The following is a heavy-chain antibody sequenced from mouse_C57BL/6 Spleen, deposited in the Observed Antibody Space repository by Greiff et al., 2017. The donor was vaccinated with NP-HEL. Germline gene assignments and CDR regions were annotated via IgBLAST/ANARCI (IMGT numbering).Heavy chain of an antibody. CDR3: ARHGNFYY. CDR2: ISSGGSYT. Sequence: EVQVVESGGDLVKPGGSLKLSCAASGFTFSSYGMSWVRQTPDKRLEWVATISSGGSYTYYPDSVKGRFTISRDNAKNTLYLQMSSLKSEDTAMYYCARHGNFYYWGQGTTLTVSS. D-gene: IGHD2-1*01. V-gene: IGHV5-6*01. J-gene: IGHJ2*01. CDR1: GFTFSSYG.